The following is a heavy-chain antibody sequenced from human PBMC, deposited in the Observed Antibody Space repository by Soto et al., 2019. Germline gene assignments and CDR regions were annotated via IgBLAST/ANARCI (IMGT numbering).Heavy chain of an antibody. CDR2: IYYSGRT. CDR1: GDSISSYY. CDR3: ARGHLGITTTGTWYDFDY. V-gene: IGHV4-59*01. D-gene: IGHD2-15*01. J-gene: IGHJ4*02. Sequence: QVQLQESGPRLVKPSETLSLTCTVSGDSISSYYWTWIRQPPGKGLEYIGYIYYSGRTYYNPSLKSRVTISVDTSKHQFSLKLSSVTAADTAVYYCARGHLGITTTGTWYDFDYWGQGTLVTVSS.